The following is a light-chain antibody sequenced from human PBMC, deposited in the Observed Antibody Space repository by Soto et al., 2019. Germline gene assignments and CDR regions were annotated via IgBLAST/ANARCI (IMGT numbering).Light chain of an antibody. CDR3: QKYNIYPLT. CDR2: AAS. Sequence: DVQMTQSPSSLSASVGDRVTITCRASQDINSYLAWYQQKPGNAPKSLIYAASSLQTGVPSRFSGSESGTDFTLTINNLQPEDSATYYCQKYNIYPLTFGGGTKVEIK. CDR1: QDINSY. V-gene: IGKV1D-16*01. J-gene: IGKJ4*01.